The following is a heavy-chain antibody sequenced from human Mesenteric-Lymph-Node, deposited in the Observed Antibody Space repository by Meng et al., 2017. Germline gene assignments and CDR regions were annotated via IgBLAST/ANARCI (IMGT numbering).Heavy chain of an antibody. V-gene: IGHV3-23*01. J-gene: IGHJ6*02. CDR3: ARPPDYGDYGYYGMDV. CDR2: ISGSGGST. CDR1: GFTFSSYA. D-gene: IGHD4-17*01. Sequence: GGSLRLSCAASGFTFSSYAMTWVRQAPGKGLEWVSTISGSGGSTYYADSVKGRFTISRDNSKNTLYLQMNRLRVEDTAVYYCARPPDYGDYGYYGMDVWGQGTTVTVSS.